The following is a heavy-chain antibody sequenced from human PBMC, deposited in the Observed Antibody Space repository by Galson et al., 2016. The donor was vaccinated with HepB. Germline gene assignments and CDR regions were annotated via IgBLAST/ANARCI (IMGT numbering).Heavy chain of an antibody. J-gene: IGHJ4*02. CDR1: GGSISSSY. V-gene: IGHV4-59*01. CDR2: VFYNGIT. CDR3: AREDLGHYFDY. Sequence: SETLSLTCTVSGGSISSSYWTWIRQPPGKGLEWIGYVFYNGITNYNPSLKSRVTLSIDTSKNQFSLKLGSVTAADTAVYYCAREDLGHYFDYWGQGAPVTVSS. D-gene: IGHD1-26*01.